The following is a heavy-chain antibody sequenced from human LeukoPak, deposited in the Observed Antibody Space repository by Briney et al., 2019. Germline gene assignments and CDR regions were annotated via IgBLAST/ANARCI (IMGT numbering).Heavy chain of an antibody. D-gene: IGHD6-19*01. J-gene: IGHJ4*02. Sequence: ASVKVSCKASGYTFTSYGISWVRQAPGQGLEWMGGIIPIFGTANYAQKFQGRVTITADESTSTAYMELSSLRSEDTAVYYCARAPFFSSGWYWGQGTLVTVSS. V-gene: IGHV1-69*13. CDR3: ARAPFFSSGWY. CDR2: IIPIFGTA. CDR1: GYTFTSYG.